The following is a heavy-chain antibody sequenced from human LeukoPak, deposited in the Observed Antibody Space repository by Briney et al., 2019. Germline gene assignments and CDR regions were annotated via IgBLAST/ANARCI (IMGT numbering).Heavy chain of an antibody. J-gene: IGHJ5*02. CDR3: ARLLWFGEKPFDP. D-gene: IGHD3-10*01. CDR1: GYTFTSYD. Sequence: ASVKVSCKASGYTFTSYDINWVRQATGQGLEWMGWMNPNSGNTGYAQEFQGRVTMTRNTSISTAYMELSSLRSEDTAVYYCARLLWFGEKPFDPWGQGTLVTVSS. CDR2: MNPNSGNT. V-gene: IGHV1-8*01.